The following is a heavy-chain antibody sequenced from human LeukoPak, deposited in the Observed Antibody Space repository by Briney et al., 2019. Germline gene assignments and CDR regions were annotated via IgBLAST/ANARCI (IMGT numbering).Heavy chain of an antibody. Sequence: PSETLSLTCTVSGGSISSYYWSWSRQPPGKGLEWIGYIYTSGSTNYNPSLKSRVTISVDTSKNQFSLKLSSVTAADTAVYYCARHYCSSTSCYFNWFDPWGQGTLVTVSS. CDR1: GGSISSYY. D-gene: IGHD2-2*01. V-gene: IGHV4-4*09. CDR3: ARHYCSSTSCYFNWFDP. CDR2: IYTSGST. J-gene: IGHJ5*02.